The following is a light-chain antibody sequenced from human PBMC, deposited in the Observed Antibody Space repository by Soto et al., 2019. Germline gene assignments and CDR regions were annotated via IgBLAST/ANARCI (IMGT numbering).Light chain of an antibody. CDR2: EVS. CDR1: SNDVGHSSF. J-gene: IGLJ3*02. CDR3: SSSAGSYNGV. V-gene: IGLV2-8*01. Sequence: QSALTQPPSASGSPGQSVTISCTGNSNDVGHSSFISWYQQHPGKGPKLIIYEVSKRPSGVPDRFSGSKSGNTASLSVSGLQDEDEADYYCSSSAGSYNGVFGGGTKLTVL.